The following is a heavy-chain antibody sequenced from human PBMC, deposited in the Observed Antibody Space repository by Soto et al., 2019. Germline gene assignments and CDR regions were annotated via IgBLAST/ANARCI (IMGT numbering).Heavy chain of an antibody. D-gene: IGHD5-12*01. CDR2: IIPVFGRP. CDR1: GGTFSSFG. CDR3: AGEGSGYNF. Sequence: ASVKVSCKASGGTFSSFGISWVRQAPGQGLEWMGGIIPVFGRPNYAQRFRGRLTITADESTNTCYMELIDLESEDTAVYYCAGEGSGYNFWGQGTQVTVSS. J-gene: IGHJ1*01. V-gene: IGHV1-69*13.